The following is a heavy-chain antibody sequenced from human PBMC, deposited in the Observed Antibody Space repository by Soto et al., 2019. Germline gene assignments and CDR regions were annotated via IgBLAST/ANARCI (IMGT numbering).Heavy chain of an antibody. D-gene: IGHD2-21*02. CDR3: AKDLAYCGGDCYSGYFDY. V-gene: IGHV3-23*01. CDR1: GFSFSSHA. Sequence: GGSLRLSCTASGFSFSSHAMTWVRQAPGKGLEWVSGLSDSGGSTYYADSVKGRFTISRDNSMNTLYLQMNSLRAEDTAVYYCAKDLAYCGGDCYSGYFDYWGQGTLVTVSS. J-gene: IGHJ4*02. CDR2: LSDSGGST.